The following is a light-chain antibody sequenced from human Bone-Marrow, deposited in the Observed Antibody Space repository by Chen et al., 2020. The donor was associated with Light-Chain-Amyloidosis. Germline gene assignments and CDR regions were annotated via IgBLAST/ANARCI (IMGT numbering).Light chain of an antibody. J-gene: IGLJ3*02. V-gene: IGLV3-21*02. CDR2: DGS. CDR1: NIGSTS. CDR3: QVWDRSNDRPV. Sequence: SYVLTQPSSVSVAPGQTATIARGGNNIGSTSVHWYQQTPGQAPLLVVYDGSDRPSGIPERWSGYNSGKTSTLTTSRVEAGDEADYYCQVWDRSNDRPVFGGGTRLTVL.